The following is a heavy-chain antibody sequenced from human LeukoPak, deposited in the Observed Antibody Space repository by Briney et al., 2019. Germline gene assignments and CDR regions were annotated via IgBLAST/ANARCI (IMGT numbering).Heavy chain of an antibody. Sequence: GESLTISCKGSGYTFSNYWIGWVRQMPGKGLEWMGIIFPGDSDTRYNPSFQGQVTISADKSINTAFLQWSSLKASDSAVYYCVRPLSGIETDTWVDYWGQGTLVTVSS. D-gene: IGHD3-3*01. CDR2: IFPGDSDT. CDR3: VRPLSGIETDTWVDY. V-gene: IGHV5-51*01. J-gene: IGHJ4*02. CDR1: GYTFSNYW.